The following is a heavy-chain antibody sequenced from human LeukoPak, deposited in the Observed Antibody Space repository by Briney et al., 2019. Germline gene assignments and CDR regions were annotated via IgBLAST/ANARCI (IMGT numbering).Heavy chain of an antibody. CDR1: GGSISGYY. CDR2: IYITGST. CDR3: ARGIPSLAARPYYFDY. Sequence: PSETLSLTCTVSGGSISGYYWSWIRQPAGKGLEWIGRIYITGSTTYNPSLKSRVTMSEDTSKNQFSLELSSVTAADTAVYYCARGIPSLAARPYYFDYWGQGTLVTVSS. D-gene: IGHD6-6*01. V-gene: IGHV4-4*07. J-gene: IGHJ4*02.